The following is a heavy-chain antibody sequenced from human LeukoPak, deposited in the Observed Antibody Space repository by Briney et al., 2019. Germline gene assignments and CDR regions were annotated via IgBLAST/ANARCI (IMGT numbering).Heavy chain of an antibody. CDR2: ISGSGGST. J-gene: IGHJ5*02. Sequence: GGSLRLSCAASGFTFSSYGMSWVRQAPGKGLEWVSAISGSGGSTYYADSVKGRFTISRDNSKNTLYLQMNSLRAEDTAVYYCAKAGVRGVKFWFDPWGQGTLVTVSS. D-gene: IGHD3-10*01. CDR3: AKAGVRGVKFWFDP. V-gene: IGHV3-23*01. CDR1: GFTFSSYG.